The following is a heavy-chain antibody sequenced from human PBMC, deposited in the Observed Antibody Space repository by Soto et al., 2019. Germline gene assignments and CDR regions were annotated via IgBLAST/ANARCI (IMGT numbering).Heavy chain of an antibody. J-gene: IGHJ4*02. D-gene: IGHD5-18*01. CDR1: GFTFSSYS. Sequence: GGSLRLSCAASGFTFSSYSMHWVRQAPGKGLEWVAVISYEGGTKYYGDSVKGRFTISRDNSNNTLYLEVNSLRTKDTAVYFCARGGGFSYADYWGRGTLVTVSS. CDR2: ISYEGGTK. CDR3: ARGGGFSYADY. V-gene: IGHV3-30*03.